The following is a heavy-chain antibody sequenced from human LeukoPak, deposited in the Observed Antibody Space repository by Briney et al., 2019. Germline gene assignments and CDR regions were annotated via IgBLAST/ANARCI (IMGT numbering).Heavy chain of an antibody. CDR1: GGSFSGYY. D-gene: IGHD3-16*01. CDR3: ARPLRWGGTFDP. CDR2: INHSGST. Sequence: SETLSLTCAVYGGSFSGYYWSWIRQPPGKGLEWIGEINHSGSTNYNPSLESRVTISVDTSKNQFSLKLSSVTAADTAVYYCARPLRWGGTFDPWGQGTLVTVSS. J-gene: IGHJ5*02. V-gene: IGHV4-34*01.